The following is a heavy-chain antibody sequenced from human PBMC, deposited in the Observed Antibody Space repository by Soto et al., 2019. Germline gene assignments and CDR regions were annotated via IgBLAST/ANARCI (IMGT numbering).Heavy chain of an antibody. CDR2: INPSGGNT. CDR1: GYTFTSYY. CDR3: ARVREYCSGGSCYSRDYYGMDV. V-gene: IGHV1-46*01. D-gene: IGHD2-15*01. J-gene: IGHJ6*02. Sequence: QVQLVQSGAEVKKPGASVKVSCKASGYTFTSYYMHWVRQAPGQGLEWMGIINPSGGNTSYAQKFQGRVTMTRDTSTSTVYMELSSLRSEDTAVYYCARVREYCSGGSCYSRDYYGMDVWGQGTTVTVSS.